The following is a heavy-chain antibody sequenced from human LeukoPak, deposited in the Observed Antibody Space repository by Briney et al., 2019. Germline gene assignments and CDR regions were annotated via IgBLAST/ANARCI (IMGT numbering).Heavy chain of an antibody. CDR1: GFTFSTYG. D-gene: IGHD6-13*01. CDR3: ARDLAAGVPYNWFDP. Sequence: GGSLRLSCAASGFTFSTYGMHWVRQAPGKGLEWVSYISSSGSTIYYADSVKGRFTISRDNAKNSLYLQMNSLRAEDTAVYYCARDLAAGVPYNWFDPWGQGTLVTVSS. CDR2: ISSSGSTI. J-gene: IGHJ5*02. V-gene: IGHV3-48*04.